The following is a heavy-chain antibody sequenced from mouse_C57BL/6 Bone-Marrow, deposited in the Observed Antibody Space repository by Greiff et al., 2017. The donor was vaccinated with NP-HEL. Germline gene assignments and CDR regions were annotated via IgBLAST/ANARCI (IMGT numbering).Heavy chain of an antibody. Sequence: EVHLVESGGGLVKPGGSLKLSCAASGFTFSSYAMSWVRQTPEKRLEWVATISDGGSYTYYPDNVKGRFTISRDNAKNNLYLQMSHLKSEDTAMYYCARDEGTVVFRYFDVWGTGTTVTVSS. CDR2: ISDGGSYT. CDR1: GFTFSSYA. CDR3: ARDEGTVVFRYFDV. J-gene: IGHJ1*03. D-gene: IGHD1-1*01. V-gene: IGHV5-4*01.